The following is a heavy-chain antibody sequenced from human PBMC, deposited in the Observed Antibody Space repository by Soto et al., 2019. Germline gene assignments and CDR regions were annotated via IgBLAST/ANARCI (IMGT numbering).Heavy chain of an antibody. CDR1: GFTFSNYW. V-gene: IGHV3-7*05. J-gene: IGHJ4*01. CDR3: ARDPRDSEYAIFDY. Sequence: EVQLVESGGDLVQPGGSLRLSCEASGFTFSNYWMSWVRQTPGKGLEWVANIKKDGSGKYYVDSVKGRFTISRDNAKNSLFLQMNSLRAEDTAVYYCARDPRDSEYAIFDYWGQEPWSPSPQ. CDR2: IKKDGSGK. D-gene: IGHD1-26*01.